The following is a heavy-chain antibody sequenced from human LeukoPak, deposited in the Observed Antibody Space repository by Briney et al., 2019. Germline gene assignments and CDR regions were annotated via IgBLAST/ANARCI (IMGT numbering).Heavy chain of an antibody. V-gene: IGHV1-8*01. CDR2: MNPNSGNT. CDR1: GYTFTSYD. CDR3: AIVWFGEFHRRFDP. J-gene: IGHJ5*02. Sequence: GASVKVSCKASGYTFTSYDINWVRQATGRGLEWMGWMNPNSGNTGYAQKFQGRVTMTRNTSISTAYMELSSLRSEDTAVYYCAIVWFGEFHRRFDPWGQGTLVTVSS. D-gene: IGHD3-10*01.